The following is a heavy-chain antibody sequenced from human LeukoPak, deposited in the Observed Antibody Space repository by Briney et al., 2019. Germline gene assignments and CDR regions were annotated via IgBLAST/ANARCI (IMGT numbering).Heavy chain of an antibody. CDR1: GGSISSSSYY. D-gene: IGHD5-24*01. Sequence: SETLSLTCTVSGGSISSSSYYWNWIRQPPGKGLEWIGEINHSGTTNYNPSLKSRVTISVDTSKNQFSLKMSSVTAADTAVYYCARGRDPYWGQGTLVTVSS. CDR2: INHSGTT. CDR3: ARGRDPY. J-gene: IGHJ4*02. V-gene: IGHV4-39*07.